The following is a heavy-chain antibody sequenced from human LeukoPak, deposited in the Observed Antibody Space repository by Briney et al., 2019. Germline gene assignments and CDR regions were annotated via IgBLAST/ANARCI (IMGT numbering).Heavy chain of an antibody. V-gene: IGHV3-48*02. J-gene: IGHJ4*02. CDR1: VFTFSSYS. Sequence: GVSLTLSCAASVFTFSSYSMIGVRHSPGKGREGVSYISRGRPTVHYADYVRGRFTIARENAKNSLYLQMNSLRDEDTAVYYCVRDPEALDYWGQGALVTVSS. CDR2: ISRGRPTV. CDR3: VRDPEALDY.